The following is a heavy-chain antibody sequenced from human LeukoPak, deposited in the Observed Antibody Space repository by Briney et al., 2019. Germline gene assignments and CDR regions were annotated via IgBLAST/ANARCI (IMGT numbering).Heavy chain of an antibody. CDR2: FDPEDGET. D-gene: IGHD1-26*01. J-gene: IGHJ4*02. Sequence: ASVKVSCKVSGYTLTELSMHWVRQAPGKGLEWMGGFDPEDGETIYAQKFQGRVTMTEDTSTDTAYMELSSLRSEDTAVYYCATLLGAPSYLDYWGQGTLVTVSS. CDR3: ATLLGAPSYLDY. V-gene: IGHV1-24*01. CDR1: GYTLTELS.